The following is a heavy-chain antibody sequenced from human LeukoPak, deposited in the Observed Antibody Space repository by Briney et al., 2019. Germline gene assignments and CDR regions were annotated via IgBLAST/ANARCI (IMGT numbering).Heavy chain of an antibody. J-gene: IGHJ6*03. CDR1: GGSISSGGYS. Sequence: SETLSLTCAVSGGSISSGGYSWSWIRQPPGKGLEWIGYIYHSGSTYYNPSLKSRVTISVDRSKNQFSLKLSSVTAADTAVYYCARDRGFSDGYYYYMDVWGKGTTVTVSS. D-gene: IGHD3-10*01. CDR2: IYHSGST. V-gene: IGHV4-30-2*01. CDR3: ARDRGFSDGYYYYMDV.